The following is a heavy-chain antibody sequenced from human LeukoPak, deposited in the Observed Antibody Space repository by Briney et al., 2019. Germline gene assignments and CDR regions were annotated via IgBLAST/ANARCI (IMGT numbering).Heavy chain of an antibody. Sequence: SETLSLTCTVSGGSISSSDFYWGWIRQPPGKGLEWIGTIYYSGSTYYNPSFMSRVTISVDTSKNQFSLKLSSVTAADTAVYYCARVTGYMIEDYFDYWGQGTLVTVSS. CDR3: ARVTGYMIEDYFDY. J-gene: IGHJ4*02. CDR1: GGSISSSDFY. D-gene: IGHD3-22*01. V-gene: IGHV4-39*07. CDR2: IYYSGST.